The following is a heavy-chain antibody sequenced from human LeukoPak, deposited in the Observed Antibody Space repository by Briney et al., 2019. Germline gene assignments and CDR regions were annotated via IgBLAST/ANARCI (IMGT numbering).Heavy chain of an antibody. V-gene: IGHV3-7*05. CDR2: IKEDGSAQ. CDR3: ARDAGYDRFDY. D-gene: IGHD3-22*01. CDR1: GFAFSRSW. Sequence: GGSLRLSCADSGFAFSRSWMTWVRQAPGKGLEWVANIKEDGSAQNYVDSVKGRFTISRDNAKNTLYLEMKSLRAEDTAVYYCARDAGYDRFDYWGQGTLVTVSS. J-gene: IGHJ4*02.